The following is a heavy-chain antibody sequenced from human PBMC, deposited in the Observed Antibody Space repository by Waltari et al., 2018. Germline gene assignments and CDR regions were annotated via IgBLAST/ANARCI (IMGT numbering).Heavy chain of an antibody. J-gene: IGHJ4*02. CDR3: ARDPLSDVGIASFFDY. Sequence: QVQLVESGGGVVQPGRSLRLSCAASGFTFSSYAMHWVRQAPGKGLEWVAVISYDGSNKYYADSVKGRFTISRDNSKNTLYLQMNSLRAEDTAVYYCARDPLSDVGIASFFDYWGQGTLVTVSS. CDR1: GFTFSSYA. V-gene: IGHV3-30-3*01. CDR2: ISYDGSNK. D-gene: IGHD6-13*01.